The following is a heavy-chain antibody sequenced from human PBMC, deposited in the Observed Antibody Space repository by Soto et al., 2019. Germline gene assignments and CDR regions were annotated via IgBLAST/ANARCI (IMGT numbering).Heavy chain of an antibody. D-gene: IGHD1-20*01. J-gene: IGHJ4*02. CDR3: AKEVGYNWNPNDY. V-gene: IGHV3-23*01. Sequence: GGSLRLSCAASGFTFSSYAMNWVRQAPGKGLEWVSTISGGGGSTYYADSVKGRFTISRDNSKNTLYLQMNSLRAEDTAVYYCAKEVGYNWNPNDYWGQGTLVTVSS. CDR2: ISGGGGST. CDR1: GFTFSSYA.